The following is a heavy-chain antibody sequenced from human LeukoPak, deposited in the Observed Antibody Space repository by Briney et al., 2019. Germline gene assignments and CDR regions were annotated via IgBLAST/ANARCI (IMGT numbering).Heavy chain of an antibody. CDR3: ARDTMVRGVD. Sequence: SETLSLTCTVSGGSISSYYWSWIRQPPGKGLEWIGYIYYSGSTSYNPSLKSRVTISVDTSKNQFSLKLSSVTAADTAVYYCARDTMVRGVDWGQGTLVTVSS. J-gene: IGHJ4*02. CDR2: IYYSGST. D-gene: IGHD3-10*01. CDR1: GGSISSYY. V-gene: IGHV4-59*01.